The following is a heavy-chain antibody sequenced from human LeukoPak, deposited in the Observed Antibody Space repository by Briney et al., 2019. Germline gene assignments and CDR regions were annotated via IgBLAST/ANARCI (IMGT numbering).Heavy chain of an antibody. CDR1: GFTFSNYD. Sequence: PGGSLRLSCVTSGFTFSNYDINWVRQAPGKGLEWVSHISPAGDTVYYADSVRGRFTVSRDNAKKSLYLQMNSLRVEDTAVYYCAPPLGYCSGVNCIRVNYWGQGTRVTVSS. D-gene: IGHD2-15*01. CDR3: APPLGYCSGVNCIRVNY. CDR2: ISPAGDTV. J-gene: IGHJ4*02. V-gene: IGHV3-48*04.